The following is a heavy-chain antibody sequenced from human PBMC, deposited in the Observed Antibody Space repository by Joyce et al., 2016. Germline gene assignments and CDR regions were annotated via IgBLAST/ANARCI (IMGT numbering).Heavy chain of an antibody. CDR1: GFDFGTYA. CDR3: ARGLTGDTGYLDY. J-gene: IGHJ4*02. D-gene: IGHD7-27*01. CDR2: ISDDGNIR. Sequence: QLVESGGGVVQPGETLRVSCTDSGFDFGTYAIHWVRQAPGKGLEWVALISDDGNIRHYSDAVKGRVSISRDNSKNTLNLQMSSLRPDDTAVYYCARGLTGDTGYLDYWGQGTLVTVSS. V-gene: IGHV3-30*15.